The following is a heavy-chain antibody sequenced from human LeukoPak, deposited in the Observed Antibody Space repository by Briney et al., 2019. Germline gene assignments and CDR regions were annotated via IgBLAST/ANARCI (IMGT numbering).Heavy chain of an antibody. CDR3: AELGITMIGGV. J-gene: IGHJ6*04. CDR2: FSGSTI. D-gene: IGHD3-10*02. V-gene: IGHV3-48*03. CDR1: GFTFSSYA. Sequence: GGSLRLSCAASGFTFSSYAMSWVRQAPGKGLECISGFSGSTIYYADSVKGRFTISRDNAKNSLYLQMNSLRAEDTAVYYCAELGITMIGGVWGKGTTVTISS.